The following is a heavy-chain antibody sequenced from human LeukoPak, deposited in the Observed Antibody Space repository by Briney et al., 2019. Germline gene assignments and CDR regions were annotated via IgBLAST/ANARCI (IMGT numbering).Heavy chain of an antibody. CDR1: GGTFSSYA. D-gene: IGHD3-10*01. CDR2: IIPIFGTA. Sequence: SVKVSCKASGGTFSSYAISWVRQAPGQGLEWMGGIIPIFGTANYAQKFQGRVTITADESTSTAYMELSSLRSEDTAVYYCARAPRSTVEPTYGFDPWGQGTLVTVSS. J-gene: IGHJ5*02. V-gene: IGHV1-69*13. CDR3: ARAPRSTVEPTYGFDP.